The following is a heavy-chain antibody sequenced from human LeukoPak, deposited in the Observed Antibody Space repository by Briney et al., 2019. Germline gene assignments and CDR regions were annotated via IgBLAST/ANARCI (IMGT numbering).Heavy chain of an antibody. CDR3: ASYYYGSGSYVWTYGMDV. J-gene: IGHJ6*02. D-gene: IGHD3-10*01. Sequence: PSETLSLTCTVAGGSISSYYWSWIRQPPGKGLEWIGYIYYSGSTNYNPSLKSRVTISVDTSKNQFSLKLSSVTAADTAVYYCASYYYGSGSYVWTYGMDVWGQGTTVTVSS. CDR1: GGSISSYY. CDR2: IYYSGST. V-gene: IGHV4-59*01.